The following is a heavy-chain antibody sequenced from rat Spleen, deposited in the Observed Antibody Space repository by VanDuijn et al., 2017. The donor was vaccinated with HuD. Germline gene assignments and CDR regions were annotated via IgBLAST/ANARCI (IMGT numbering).Heavy chain of an antibody. Sequence: EVQLMESGGGLVQPGGSLKLSCAASGFTFSDYNMAWVRQAPKKGLEWVATISNDGSSTYYRDSVKGRFTISRDNAKSTLYLQMDSLRSEDTATYYCARHYNNYYWYFDFWGPGTMVTVSS. CDR3: ARHYNNYYWYFDF. J-gene: IGHJ1*01. CDR1: GFTFSDYN. D-gene: IGHD1-10*01. V-gene: IGHV5-7*01. CDR2: ISNDGSST.